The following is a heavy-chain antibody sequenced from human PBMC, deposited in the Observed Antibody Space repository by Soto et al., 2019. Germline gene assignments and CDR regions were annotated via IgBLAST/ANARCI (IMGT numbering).Heavy chain of an antibody. CDR1: GSTFTSYG. V-gene: IGHV1-18*04. J-gene: IGHJ6*04. CDR3: ARDRYCSSTSCYVEGGGDYNYYGMDV. D-gene: IGHD2-2*01. CDR2: ISGYKRNT. Sequence: QVQLVQSGPEVKKPGASVKVACTASGSTFTSYGISWLRQAPGQGLEWMGWISGYKRNTNYAQKLQGRVTMTTDTSTRTAYRELRSLRSDDTAVDDCARDRYCSSTSCYVEGGGDYNYYGMDVGGKGTTVTVSS.